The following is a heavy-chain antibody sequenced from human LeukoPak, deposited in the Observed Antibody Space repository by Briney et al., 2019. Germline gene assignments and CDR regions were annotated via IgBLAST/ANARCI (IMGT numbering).Heavy chain of an antibody. CDR1: EYTFTSYY. D-gene: IGHD6-19*01. J-gene: IGHJ3*02. V-gene: IGHV1-46*03. Sequence: ASVKVSCKASEYTFTSYYMHWVRQAPGQGLEWMGIINPSGGSTSYAQKFQGRVTMTRDTSTSTVYMELSSLRSEDTAVYYCARVERRYSSGWYAFDIWGQGTMVTVSS. CDR3: ARVERRYSSGWYAFDI. CDR2: INPSGGST.